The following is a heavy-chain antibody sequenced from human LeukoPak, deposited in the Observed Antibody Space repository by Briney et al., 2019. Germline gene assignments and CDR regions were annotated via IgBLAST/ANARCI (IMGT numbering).Heavy chain of an antibody. D-gene: IGHD1-1*01. CDR3: ARGRVSSSTWYSTYYYYFYMDV. CDR2: IYYSGST. J-gene: IGHJ6*03. Sequence: DPSETLSLTCTVSGGFISSYYWSWIRQPPGKGLEWIGYIYYSGSTNYNPSLNGRVSISRDTTKNLFSLRLRSVTAADTAVYFCARGRVSSSTWYSTYYYYFYMDVWGKGTTVTVSS. V-gene: IGHV4-59*01. CDR1: GGFISSYY.